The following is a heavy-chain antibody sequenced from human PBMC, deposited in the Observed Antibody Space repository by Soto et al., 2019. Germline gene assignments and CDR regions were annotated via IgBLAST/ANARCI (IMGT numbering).Heavy chain of an antibody. CDR3: AKGLRGHYDS. V-gene: IGHV3-23*01. CDR2: ITGSGSDT. J-gene: IGHJ4*02. Sequence: GGSLRPSCPPSGLTFATYAMAWFRQTPGQGLEWVSSITGSGSDTYYADSGKGRFTISRDNSKNTLFLQMNSLRVEDKALYYCAKGLRGHYDSWGQGTLVTVSS. CDR1: GLTFATYA. D-gene: IGHD3-16*01.